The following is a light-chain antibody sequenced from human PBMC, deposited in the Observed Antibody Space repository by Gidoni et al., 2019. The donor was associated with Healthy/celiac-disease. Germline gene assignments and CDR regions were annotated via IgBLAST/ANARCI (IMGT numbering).Light chain of an antibody. J-gene: IGKJ4*01. CDR2: DAS. Sequence: EIVLTQSPATLSLSPGDRATLSCRASQSVSSYLAWSQQKPGQAHRLLIYDASNRATGIPARFSGSGSGTDFTLTISSLEPEDFAVYYCQQRSNWPPLTFXGXTKVEIK. CDR3: QQRSNWPPLT. V-gene: IGKV3-11*01. CDR1: QSVSSY.